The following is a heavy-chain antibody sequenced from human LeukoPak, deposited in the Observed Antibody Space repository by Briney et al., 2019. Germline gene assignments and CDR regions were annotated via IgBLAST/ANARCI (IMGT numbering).Heavy chain of an antibody. CDR2: IYYSGST. Sequence: SETLSLTCTVSGGSISSHYWSWIRQPPGKGLEWIGYIYYSGSTNYNPSLKSRVTISVDTSKNQFSLKLSSVTAADTAVYYCARLKRSLNWFDPWGQGTLVTVSS. CDR3: ARLKRSLNWFDP. CDR1: GGSISSHY. D-gene: IGHD2-15*01. J-gene: IGHJ5*02. V-gene: IGHV4-59*11.